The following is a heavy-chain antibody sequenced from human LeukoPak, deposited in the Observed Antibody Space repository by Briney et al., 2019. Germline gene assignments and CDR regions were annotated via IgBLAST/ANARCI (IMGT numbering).Heavy chain of an antibody. CDR3: AARNSNGWYWDY. CDR1: GFTFNSYA. J-gene: IGHJ4*02. V-gene: IGHV3-23*01. D-gene: IGHD6-19*01. Sequence: GGSLRLSCAASGFTFNSYAMSWVRQAPGKGLEWVSGISGGGVGTYYADAVKGRFTISRDNSKNTLFLQMNSLRAEDTAVYYCAARNSNGWYWDYWGQGTLVTVSS. CDR2: ISGGGVGT.